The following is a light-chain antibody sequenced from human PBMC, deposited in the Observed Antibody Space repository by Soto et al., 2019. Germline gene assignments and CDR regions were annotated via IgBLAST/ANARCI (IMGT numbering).Light chain of an antibody. Sequence: QAVVTQPPSASGTPGQGVLIPFSGRASNIGSNFVYWYQQHPGTAPKLLIYKNDQRPSGVPERFSGSKSATSASLAVSGLRSEDEADYHCATWDDRLSDLVFGGGTKLTVL. V-gene: IGLV1-47*01. CDR3: ATWDDRLSDLV. CDR1: ASNIGSNF. J-gene: IGLJ2*01. CDR2: KND.